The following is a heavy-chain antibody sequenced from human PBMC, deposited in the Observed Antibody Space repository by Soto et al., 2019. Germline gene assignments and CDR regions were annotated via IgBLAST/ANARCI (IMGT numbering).Heavy chain of an antibody. J-gene: IGHJ4*02. CDR3: ARDGNGQRGSPH. CDR2: IYSGGSI. CDR1: GFTVSNNF. V-gene: IGHV3-53*02. Sequence: VQLVESGGGLIQAGGSLRLTCAVSGFTVSNNFMMWVRQAPGKGLEWVSLIYSGGSISYADSVKGRFTISRDGSMNMLYLQMNSLTAEDTAVYYCARDGNGQRGSPHWGQGTLVTVSS. D-gene: IGHD3-16*01.